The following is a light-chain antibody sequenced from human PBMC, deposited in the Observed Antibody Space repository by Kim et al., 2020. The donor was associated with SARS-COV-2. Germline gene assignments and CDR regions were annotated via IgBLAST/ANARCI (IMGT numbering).Light chain of an antibody. CDR3: QHYIRFPYT. CDR1: QIINTY. V-gene: IGKV1-5*03. CDR2: QAS. Sequence: SASLGDRVTITCLASQIINTYLAWYQQKPGKAPNLLIYQASSLQIGVPSRFSGSGFGTEFTLTISSLQPDDVATYYCQHYIRFPYTFGQGTKLEI. J-gene: IGKJ2*01.